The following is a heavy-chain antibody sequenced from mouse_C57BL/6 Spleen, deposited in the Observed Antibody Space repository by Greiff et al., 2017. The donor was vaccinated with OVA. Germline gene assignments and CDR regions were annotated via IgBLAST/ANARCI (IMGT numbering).Heavy chain of an antibody. CDR1: GYTFTSYW. CDR2: IHPNSGST. CDR3: ARADYGSSAWFAY. Sequence: QVQLQQPGAELVKPGASVKLSCKASGYTFTSYWMHWVKQRPGQGLEWIGMIHPNSGSTNYNEKFKSKATLTVDKSSSTAYMQLSSLTSEDSAVYYCARADYGSSAWFAYWGQGTLVTVSA. V-gene: IGHV1-64*01. D-gene: IGHD1-1*01. J-gene: IGHJ3*01.